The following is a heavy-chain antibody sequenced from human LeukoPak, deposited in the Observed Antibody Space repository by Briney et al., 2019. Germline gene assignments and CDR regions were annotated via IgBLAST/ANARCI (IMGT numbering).Heavy chain of an antibody. V-gene: IGHV4-39*01. J-gene: IGHJ5*02. Sequence: SETLSLTCTVSGGSISSRSYYWGWLRQPPGKGLEWIASIFYSGSTYHNPSLKNRVTISVDTSKSQFSLKLSSVTAADTAVYFCARHPLKAYVSDWFDPWGQGTLVTVSS. CDR1: GGSISSRSYY. D-gene: IGHD3-10*02. CDR2: IFYSGST. CDR3: ARHPLKAYVSDWFDP.